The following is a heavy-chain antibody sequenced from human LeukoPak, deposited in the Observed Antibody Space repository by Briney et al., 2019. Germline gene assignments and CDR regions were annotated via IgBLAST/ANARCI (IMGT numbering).Heavy chain of an antibody. V-gene: IGHV4-59*08. Sequence: PSETLSLTCTVSGGSISSYYWSWIRQPPGKGLEWIGYIYYSGSTYYNPSLKSRVTISVDTSKNQFSLKLSSVTAADTAVYYCARWHSSSWPNWFDPWGQGTLVTVSS. CDR2: IYYSGST. D-gene: IGHD6-13*01. CDR3: ARWHSSSWPNWFDP. J-gene: IGHJ5*02. CDR1: GGSISSYY.